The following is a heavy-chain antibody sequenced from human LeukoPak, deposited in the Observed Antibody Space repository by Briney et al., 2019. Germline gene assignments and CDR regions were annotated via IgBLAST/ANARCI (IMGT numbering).Heavy chain of an antibody. CDR1: GGSIISYY. V-gene: IGHV4-59*01. J-gene: IGHJ6*02. Sequence: SETLSLTCTVSGGSIISYYWSWIRQPPGKGLEWSGYIYYSGSTNYNPSLKSRVTISVDTSKNQFSLKLSSVTAADTAVYYCAREPRGYSGYAYYYYGMDVWGQGTTVTVSS. CDR3: AREPRGYSGYAYYYYGMDV. D-gene: IGHD5-12*01. CDR2: IYYSGST.